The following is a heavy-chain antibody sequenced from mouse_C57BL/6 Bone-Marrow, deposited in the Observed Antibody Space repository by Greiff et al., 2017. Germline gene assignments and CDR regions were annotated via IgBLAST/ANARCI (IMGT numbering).Heavy chain of an antibody. V-gene: IGHV1-81*01. CDR1: GYTFTSYG. Sequence: QVQLQQSGAELARPGASVKLSCKASGYTFTSYGISWVKQRTGQGLEWIAEIYPRSGNTYYNEKFKGKATLTADKSSSTAYMQLSRLTSEDSAVYVVARDGDYYGPAGFAYWGQGTLVTVSA. D-gene: IGHD1-1*01. CDR2: IYPRSGNT. J-gene: IGHJ3*01. CDR3: ARDGDYYGPAGFAY.